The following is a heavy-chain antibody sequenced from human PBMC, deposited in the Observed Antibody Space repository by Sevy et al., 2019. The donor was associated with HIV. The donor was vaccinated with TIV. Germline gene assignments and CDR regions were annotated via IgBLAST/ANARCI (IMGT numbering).Heavy chain of an antibody. CDR1: GDSFSNYY. J-gene: IGHJ4*02. CDR2: IYHNGST. CDR3: AGGKVLFDY. V-gene: IGHV4-59*01. Sequence: SETLSLTCTVSGDSFSNYYWSWIRQSPGKGLEWIGYIYHNGSTNFNRSLMRRVTISVYTSKNQFSLKLNSVTAADTAVYYCAGGKVLFDYWGQGTLVTVSS. D-gene: IGHD3-10*01.